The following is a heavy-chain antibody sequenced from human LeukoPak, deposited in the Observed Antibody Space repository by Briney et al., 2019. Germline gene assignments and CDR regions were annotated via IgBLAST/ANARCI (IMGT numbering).Heavy chain of an antibody. CDR2: ISATDSRP. V-gene: IGHV3-23*01. CDR3: AKDLSYGFDY. Sequence: GGSLRLSCAASGFTFSIYAMSWVRQAPGKGLEWVSAISATDSRPYYADSVKGRFTISRDNSKSTLYLQLNGLRGEDTAIYYCAKDLSYGFDYWGQGTLVAVSS. CDR1: GFTFSIYA. D-gene: IGHD5-18*01. J-gene: IGHJ4*02.